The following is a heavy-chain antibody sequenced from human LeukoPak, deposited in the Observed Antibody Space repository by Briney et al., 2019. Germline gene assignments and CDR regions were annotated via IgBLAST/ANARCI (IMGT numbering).Heavy chain of an antibody. CDR2: ISGSGGST. Sequence: PGGSLRLSCAASGFTFSSYAMSWVRQAPGKGLEWVSAISGSGGSTYYADSVKGRFTISRDNSKNTLYLQMNSLRAEDTAVYYCAKAPTILTGYCYYGMDVWGQGTTVTVSS. CDR3: AKAPTILTGYCYYGMDV. J-gene: IGHJ6*02. V-gene: IGHV3-23*01. CDR1: GFTFSSYA. D-gene: IGHD3-9*01.